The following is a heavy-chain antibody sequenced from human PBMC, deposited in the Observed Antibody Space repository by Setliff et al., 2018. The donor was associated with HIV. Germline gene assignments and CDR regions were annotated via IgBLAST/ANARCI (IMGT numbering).Heavy chain of an antibody. CDR1: GGSISSSNYY. J-gene: IGHJ6*04. CDR3: ARDQRYCTNALCPEALDV. Sequence: SETLSLTCTVSGGSISSSNYYWGWIRQPSGKGLEYIGYIYTSGSTNYNPSLKSRVTISVDTSKNQFSLKLSSVTAADTAVYYCARDQRYCTNALCPEALDVWGKGTTVTVSS. V-gene: IGHV4-61*05. CDR2: IYTSGST. D-gene: IGHD2-8*01.